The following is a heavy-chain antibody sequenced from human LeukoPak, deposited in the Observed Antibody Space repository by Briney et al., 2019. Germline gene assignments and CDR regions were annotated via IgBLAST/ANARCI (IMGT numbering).Heavy chain of an antibody. CDR3: ARHHYYYDSSGYYSRGYYYYGMEV. CDR1: GGSISSSSYY. D-gene: IGHD3-22*01. V-gene: IGHV4-39*01. Sequence: PSETLSLTCTVSGGSISSSSYYCGWIRQPPGKGLEWIGSIYYSGSTYYNPSLKSRVTISVDTSKNQFSLKLSSVTAADTAVYYCARHHYYYDSSGYYSRGYYYYGMEVWGQGTTVTVSS. J-gene: IGHJ6*02. CDR2: IYYSGST.